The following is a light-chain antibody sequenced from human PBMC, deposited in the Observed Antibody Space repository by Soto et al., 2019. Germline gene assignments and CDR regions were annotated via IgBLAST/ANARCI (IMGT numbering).Light chain of an antibody. CDR1: QSIKMF. J-gene: IGKJ5*01. CDR2: GAS. V-gene: IGKV1-39*01. CDR3: QQSYRTPT. Sequence: DIEMTQSPSSLSAFVGDTVTIICRARQSIKMFLNWYQQKPGQAPKLLMHGASTLERGVPSRFSGSASGTEFVLTISNLQPEDFAISFCQQSYRTPTLGQGTRLEIK.